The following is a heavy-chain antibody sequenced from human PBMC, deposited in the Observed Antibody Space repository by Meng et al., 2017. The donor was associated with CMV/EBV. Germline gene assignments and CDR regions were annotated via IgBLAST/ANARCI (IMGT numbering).Heavy chain of an antibody. D-gene: IGHD2-15*01. CDR1: GDSVSSNSAA. CDR3: ARDKGMVELGSWFDP. CDR2: TYYRSKWYN. J-gene: IGHJ5*02. V-gene: IGHV6-1*01. Sequence: EKLQQEGPGLVKPSQTLSLTCAISGDSVSSNSAAWNWIRQSPSRGLEWLGRTYYRSKWYNDYAVSVESRITINPDTSKNQFSLQLNSVTPEDTAVYYCARDKGMVELGSWFDPWGQGTLVTVSS.